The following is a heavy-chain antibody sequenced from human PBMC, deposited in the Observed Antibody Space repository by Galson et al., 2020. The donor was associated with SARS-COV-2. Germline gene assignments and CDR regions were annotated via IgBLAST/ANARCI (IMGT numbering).Heavy chain of an antibody. D-gene: IGHD2-2*01. J-gene: IGHJ5*02. CDR2: FDPEDGET. V-gene: IGHV1-24*01. Sequence: ASVKVPCKVSGYTLTELSMHWVRQAPGKGLEWMGGFDPEDGETIYAQKFQGRVTMTEDTSTDTAYMELSSLRSEDTAVYYCATSPAIVVVPAAKVSWVDPWGQGTLVTVSS. CDR3: ATSPAIVVVPAAKVSWVDP. CDR1: GYTLTELS.